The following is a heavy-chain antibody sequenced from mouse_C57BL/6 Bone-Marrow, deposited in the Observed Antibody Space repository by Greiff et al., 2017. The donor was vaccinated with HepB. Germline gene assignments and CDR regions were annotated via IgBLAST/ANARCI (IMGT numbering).Heavy chain of an antibody. D-gene: IGHD1-1*01. V-gene: IGHV1-54*01. CDR3: ARTVVAEGYYFDY. CDR2: INPGSGGT. Sequence: QLKQSGAELVRPGTSVKVSCKASGYAFTNYLIEWVKQRPGQGLEWIGVINPGSGGTNYNEKFKGKATLTADKSSSTAYMQLSSLTSEDSAVYFCARTVVAEGYYFDYWGRGTTLTVSS. J-gene: IGHJ2*01. CDR1: GYAFTNYL.